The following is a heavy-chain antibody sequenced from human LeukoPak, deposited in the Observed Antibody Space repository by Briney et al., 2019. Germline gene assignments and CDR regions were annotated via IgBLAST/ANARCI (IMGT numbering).Heavy chain of an antibody. CDR2: INANSGGT. Sequence: VASVKVSCKASGYTFTDYYIHWVRQAPGQGLEWMGWINANSGGTNYAQKFQGRVTMTRDTSINTAYMELSRLRSDDTAVYWCARDAISRGIIDYWGQGALVTVSS. CDR1: GYTFTDYY. J-gene: IGHJ4*02. D-gene: IGHD3-10*01. CDR3: ARDAISRGIIDY. V-gene: IGHV1-2*02.